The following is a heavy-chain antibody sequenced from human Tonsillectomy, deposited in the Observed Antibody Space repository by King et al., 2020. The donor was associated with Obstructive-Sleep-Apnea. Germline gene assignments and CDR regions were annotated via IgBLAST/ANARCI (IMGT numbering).Heavy chain of an antibody. V-gene: IGHV3-73*01. CDR3: TRHPPRITIFGVVKYYFDY. CDR1: WFTFSGSA. Sequence: VQLVESGGGLVQPGGSLKLSCAASWFTFSGSAMHWVRQASGKGREWGGRIRSKANSYATAHAASVTGRFAISREDSKNTAYLQMNSLKTEDSAVYYCTRHPPRITIFGVVKYYFDYWGQGTLVTVSS. D-gene: IGHD3-3*01. CDR2: IRSKANSYAT. J-gene: IGHJ4*02.